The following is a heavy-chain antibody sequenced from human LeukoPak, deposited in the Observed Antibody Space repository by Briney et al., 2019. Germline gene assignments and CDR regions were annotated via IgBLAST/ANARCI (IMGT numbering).Heavy chain of an antibody. Sequence: GGSLRLSCAASGFTLSTYAMSCVRQAPGKGLEWVANIKQDGSETHYVYSVKGRFTISRDNAKNSLYLQMNSLRAEDTAVYYCAHLRSTRLSDYWGQGTLVTVSS. CDR2: IKQDGSET. J-gene: IGHJ4*02. CDR3: AHLRSTRLSDY. CDR1: GFTLSTYA. D-gene: IGHD2-2*01. V-gene: IGHV3-7*01.